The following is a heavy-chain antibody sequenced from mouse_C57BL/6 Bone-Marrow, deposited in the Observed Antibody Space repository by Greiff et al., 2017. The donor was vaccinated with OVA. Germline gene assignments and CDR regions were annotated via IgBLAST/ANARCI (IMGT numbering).Heavy chain of an antibody. CDR3: ARRWSGALDY. D-gene: IGHD2-3*01. CDR1: GYSITSGYY. Sequence: EVQRVESGPGLVKPSQSLSLSCSVTGYSITSGYYSNWIRQLPGNKLEWMGYISYDGSNNYNPSLKNRISITRDTSKAQFFLKLNSVTTEDAATYYCARRWSGALDYWGQGTTLTVSS. CDR2: ISYDGSN. V-gene: IGHV3-6*01. J-gene: IGHJ2*01.